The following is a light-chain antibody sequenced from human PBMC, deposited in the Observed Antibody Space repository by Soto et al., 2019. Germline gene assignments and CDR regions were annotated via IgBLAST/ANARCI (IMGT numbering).Light chain of an antibody. CDR3: QQYNNRPPDT. CDR2: GAS. V-gene: IGKV3-15*01. J-gene: IGKJ2*01. CDR1: QNIGNN. Sequence: VMTQSPATLSASPGERVILSCRASQNIGNNLAWYQQKPGQAPRLLMYGASSRASDTPARFSGSGSATDFTLTISSLQSEDFAVYYCQQYNNRPPDTFGQGTKLEIK.